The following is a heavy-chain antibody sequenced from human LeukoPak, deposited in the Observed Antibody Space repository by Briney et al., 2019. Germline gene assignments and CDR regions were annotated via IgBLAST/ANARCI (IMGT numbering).Heavy chain of an antibody. CDR2: IYYSGST. J-gene: IGHJ4*02. D-gene: IGHD3-10*01. V-gene: IGHV4-31*03. CDR3: ARVRGVISKTSFDY. Sequence: SQTLSLTCTVSGGSMSSGGYYWSWIRQHPGKGLEWIGHIYYSGSTYYNPSLKSRVTISEDTSKNQFALKLSSVTAAATAVYYCARVRGVISKTSFDYWGQGTLVSVSS. CDR1: GGSMSSGGYY.